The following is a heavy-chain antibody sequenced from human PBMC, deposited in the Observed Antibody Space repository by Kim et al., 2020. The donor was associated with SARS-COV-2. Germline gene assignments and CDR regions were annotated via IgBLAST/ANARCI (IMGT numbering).Heavy chain of an antibody. Sequence: GGSLRLSCAASGFTFSNYAMHWVRQAPGKGLEWVAIISYDGINKYYADSVKGRFTISRDNSKNTLYLQMNSLRAEDTAVYYCARVRSSGYYHTDPDYWGQGTLVTVSS. V-gene: IGHV3-30-3*01. D-gene: IGHD3-22*01. CDR3: ARVRSSGYYHTDPDY. J-gene: IGHJ4*02. CDR1: GFTFSNYA. CDR2: ISYDGINK.